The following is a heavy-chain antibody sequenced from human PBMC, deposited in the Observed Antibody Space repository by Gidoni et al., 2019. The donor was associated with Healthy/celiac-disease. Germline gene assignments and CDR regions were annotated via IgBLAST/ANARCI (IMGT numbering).Heavy chain of an antibody. J-gene: IGHJ3*02. Sequence: QVQLVPSGAEVKKPGSSVKVSCKASGGTFSSYTIRWVRQAPGQGLEWMGRISPILGIANYSQKFQGRVTITADKSTSTSYMELSSLRSEDTAVYYCARGGNAFDIWGQGTMVTVSS. V-gene: IGHV1-69*02. D-gene: IGHD3-16*01. CDR2: ISPILGIA. CDR1: GGTFSSYT. CDR3: ARGGNAFDI.